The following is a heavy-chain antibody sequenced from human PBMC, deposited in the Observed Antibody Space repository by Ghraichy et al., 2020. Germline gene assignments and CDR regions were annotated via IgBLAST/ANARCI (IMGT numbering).Heavy chain of an antibody. CDR1: GYTFSGKY. CDR2: MNPINGNT. CDR3: ATWASWASASDF. Sequence: ASVKVSCKASGYTFSGKYLHWMRQAPGQGLEWMGWMNPINGNTNYAQKFQGRVSLTRDMSSGTAYMELTSLRSDDTAVYYCATWASWASASDFWGQGTLVTGSP. V-gene: IGHV1-2*02. D-gene: IGHD2-2*01. J-gene: IGHJ4*02.